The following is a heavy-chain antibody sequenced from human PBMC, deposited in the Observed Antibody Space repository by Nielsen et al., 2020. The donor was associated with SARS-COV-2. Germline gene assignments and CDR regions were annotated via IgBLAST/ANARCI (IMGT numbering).Heavy chain of an antibody. J-gene: IGHJ4*02. CDR3: ARAEGSSWYFHY. V-gene: IGHV3-20*04. D-gene: IGHD6-13*01. Sequence: GESLKISCAASGFTFDDYGMSWVRQAPGKGLEWVSGINWNGGSTGYADSVKGRFTISRDNAKNSLYLQMSRLRAEDTAVYYCARAEGSSWYFHYWGQGTLVTVSS. CDR2: INWNGGST. CDR1: GFTFDDYG.